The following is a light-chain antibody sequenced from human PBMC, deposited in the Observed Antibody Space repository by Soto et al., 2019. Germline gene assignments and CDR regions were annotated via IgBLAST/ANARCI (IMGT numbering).Light chain of an antibody. CDR2: GAS. V-gene: IGKV3-20*01. J-gene: IGKJ2*01. Sequence: EIVLTQSPGTLSLSTGEIATLSCRASQSVSSSYLAWYQQKSGQAPRLLIYGASSRATGIPDRFSGSGSGTDFTLTISRLEPEDFAVYYCQQYGSSLYTFGQGTKVEIK. CDR1: QSVSSSY. CDR3: QQYGSSLYT.